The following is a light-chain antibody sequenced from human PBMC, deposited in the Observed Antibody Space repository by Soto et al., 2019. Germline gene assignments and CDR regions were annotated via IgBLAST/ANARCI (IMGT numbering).Light chain of an antibody. Sequence: QSALAQPASVSGSPGQSIIISCTGTNNDIGIYNFVSWYRQYPGKAPQLLIYDVTKWALGVSNRFSGSKSGSTASLTISGLQAEDEAEYYCCSFATTGTWVFGGGTKLTVL. CDR1: NNDIGIYNF. CDR2: DVT. J-gene: IGLJ3*02. CDR3: CSFATTGTWV. V-gene: IGLV2-23*02.